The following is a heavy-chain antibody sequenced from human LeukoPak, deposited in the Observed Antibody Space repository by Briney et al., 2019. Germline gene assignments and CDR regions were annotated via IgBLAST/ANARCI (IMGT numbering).Heavy chain of an antibody. D-gene: IGHD6-19*01. J-gene: IGHJ4*02. CDR1: GGSISSSYW. CDR3: ARDTTAVTSSAFDS. CDR2: IYHSGTT. Sequence: SGTLSLTCAVSGGSISSSYWWSWVRQPPGKGREWIGEIYHSGTTNYNPSLKSRVTISVDKLKNQFSLRLSSVTAADTAVYYCARDTTAVTSSAFDSWGQGTLVTVSS. V-gene: IGHV4-4*02.